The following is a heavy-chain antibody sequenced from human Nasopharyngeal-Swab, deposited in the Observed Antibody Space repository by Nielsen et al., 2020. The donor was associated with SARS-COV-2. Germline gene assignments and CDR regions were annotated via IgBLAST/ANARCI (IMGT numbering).Heavy chain of an antibody. CDR1: GGSISSGSYY. D-gene: IGHD3-3*01. Sequence: SETLSLTCTVSGGSISSGSYYWSWIRQPPGKGLEWIGRIYTSGSTNYNPSLKSRVTISVDTSKNQFSLKLSSVTAADTAVYYCARSYDFWGGYHYNWFDPWGQGTLVTVSS. V-gene: IGHV4-61*02. CDR2: IYTSGST. CDR3: ARSYDFWGGYHYNWFDP. J-gene: IGHJ5*02.